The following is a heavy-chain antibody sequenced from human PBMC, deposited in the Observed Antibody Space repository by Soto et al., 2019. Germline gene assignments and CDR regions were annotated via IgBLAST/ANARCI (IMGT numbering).Heavy chain of an antibody. CDR1: GFSLSTSGVG. D-gene: IGHD4-4*01. Sequence: QITVKESGPKLVKPSQTLTLTCAFSGFSLSTSGVGVGWVRQPPGKAPEWLALIYWDDDKRYRPSLKSRLSITQDTSKAQVVFTLTNMDPVDTATYYCVHQDSNNNNFVFDLWCRGTLVTVSS. J-gene: IGHJ2*01. V-gene: IGHV2-5*02. CDR3: VHQDSNNNNFVFDL. CDR2: IYWDDDK.